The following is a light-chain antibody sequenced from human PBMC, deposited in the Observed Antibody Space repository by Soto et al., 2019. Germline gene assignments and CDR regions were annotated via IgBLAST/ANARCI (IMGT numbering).Light chain of an antibody. CDR2: DAS. V-gene: IGKV1-5*01. Sequence: DIQMTQSPSTLSASVGDRVTITCRASQSISSWLAWYQQKPGKAPKLLIYDASSLESGVPSRFSGSRSGTEFTLTISSLQPDDFATYYCQQYNSYPRFGQGTKVEIK. CDR3: QQYNSYPR. CDR1: QSISSW. J-gene: IGKJ1*01.